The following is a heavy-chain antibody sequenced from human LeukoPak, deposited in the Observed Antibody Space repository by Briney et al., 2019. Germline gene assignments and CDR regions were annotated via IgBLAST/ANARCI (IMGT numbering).Heavy chain of an antibody. CDR2: INPNSGGT. Sequence: GASVKVSCKASGYTFTGYYMHWVRQAPGQGLEWMGWINPNSGGTNYAQKFQGRVTMTRDTSISTAYMELSRLRSDDTAVYYCARVRYYYDSSGYIGYWGQGTLVTVSS. CDR3: ARVRYYYDSSGYIGY. CDR1: GYTFTGYY. V-gene: IGHV1-2*02. D-gene: IGHD3-22*01. J-gene: IGHJ4*02.